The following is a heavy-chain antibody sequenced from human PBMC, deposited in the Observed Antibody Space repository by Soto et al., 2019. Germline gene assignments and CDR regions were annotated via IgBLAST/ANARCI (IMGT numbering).Heavy chain of an antibody. J-gene: IGHJ4*02. CDR3: AATVYGSEEDIFDY. D-gene: IGHD3-10*01. V-gene: IGHV1-69*13. CDR1: GGTFSSYA. CDR2: IIPIFGTA. Sequence: SVKVSCKASGGTFSSYAIRWVRQAPGQGLEWMGGIIPIFGTANYAQKFQGRVTITADESTTTAYMELSSLRSEDTAVYYCAATVYGSEEDIFDYWGQGTLVTVSS.